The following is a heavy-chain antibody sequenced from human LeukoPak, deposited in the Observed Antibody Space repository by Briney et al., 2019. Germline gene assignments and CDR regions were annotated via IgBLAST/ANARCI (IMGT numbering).Heavy chain of an antibody. V-gene: IGHV1-2*04. CDR2: INPNSGGT. Sequence: ASVKVSCKASGYTFTGYYMHWVRQAPGQGLEWMGWINPNSGGTNYAQKFQGWVTMTRDTSISTAYMELSRLRSDDTAVYYCARGRQLERQEDLFDYWGQGTLVTVSS. CDR3: ARGRQLERQEDLFDY. D-gene: IGHD1-1*01. J-gene: IGHJ4*02. CDR1: GYTFTGYY.